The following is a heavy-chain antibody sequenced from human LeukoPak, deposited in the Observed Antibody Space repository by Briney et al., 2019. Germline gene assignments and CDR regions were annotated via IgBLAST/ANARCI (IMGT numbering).Heavy chain of an antibody. D-gene: IGHD3-22*01. CDR3: ASDSSSYYFDY. V-gene: IGHV3-30*02. CDR1: GFTFSRYG. Sequence: GGSLGLSCAASGFTFSRYGMHWVRQAPGKGLDWVAYIRDDGSNKYYADSVKGRFTISRDNSKNTLYLQMNSLRAEDTAVYYCASDSSSYYFDYWGQGTLVTVSS. CDR2: IRDDGSNK. J-gene: IGHJ4*02.